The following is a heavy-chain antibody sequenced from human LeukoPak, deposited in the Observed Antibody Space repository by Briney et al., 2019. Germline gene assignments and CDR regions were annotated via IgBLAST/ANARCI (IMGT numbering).Heavy chain of an antibody. Sequence: GGSLRLSCAAAGFTFSSYNMNWVRQAPGKGLEWVSSITSGSSYRFYADSVKGRFTISRDNAKNSLYLQMNSLRAEDTAVYYCARDPYSGSYGNYYYYFMDVWGKGTTVTISS. CDR3: ARDPYSGSYGNYYYYFMDV. CDR2: ITSGSSYR. J-gene: IGHJ6*03. V-gene: IGHV3-21*01. D-gene: IGHD1-26*01. CDR1: GFTFSSYN.